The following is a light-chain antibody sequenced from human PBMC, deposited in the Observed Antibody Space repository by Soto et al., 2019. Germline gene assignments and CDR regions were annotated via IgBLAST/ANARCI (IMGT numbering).Light chain of an antibody. Sequence: QAVVTQPPSVSGAPGQRVTISCTGSSSNIGAGYVVHWYQHLPGTAPKLLIYGDNNRPSGVPDRFSGSKSGTSASLAITGLQAEDEADYYCQSYDSSLSGYVFGTGTKLTVL. CDR1: SSNIGAGYV. J-gene: IGLJ1*01. V-gene: IGLV1-40*01. CDR3: QSYDSSLSGYV. CDR2: GDN.